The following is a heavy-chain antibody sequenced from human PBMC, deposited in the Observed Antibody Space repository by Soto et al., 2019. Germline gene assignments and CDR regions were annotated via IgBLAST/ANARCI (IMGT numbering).Heavy chain of an antibody. V-gene: IGHV3-23*01. Sequence: GGSLRLSFAASGFTFSNYAMSWVRQAPGKGLEWVSGISASGRDTYYADSVKDRFTISRDNSKNTVYLQVNSLRADDTAIYYCAKGKRSGWYYFDYWGQGTPVTV. D-gene: IGHD6-19*01. CDR3: AKGKRSGWYYFDY. J-gene: IGHJ4*02. CDR1: GFTFSNYA. CDR2: ISASGRDT.